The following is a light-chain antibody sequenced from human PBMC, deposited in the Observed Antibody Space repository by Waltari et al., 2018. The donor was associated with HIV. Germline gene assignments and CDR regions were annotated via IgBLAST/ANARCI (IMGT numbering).Light chain of an antibody. CDR3: QSYDSRLSGSVV. Sequence: QSALTQPPSVSGAPGPRVTISCSWSNSTLGAGSDVHWYQQVPGIAPRLLIYDNNNRPSGVPDRFSGSKSGTSASLAINGLQSEDEADYYCQSYDSRLSGSVVFGGGTKVTVL. J-gene: IGLJ2*01. CDR2: DNN. CDR1: NSTLGAGSD. V-gene: IGLV1-40*01.